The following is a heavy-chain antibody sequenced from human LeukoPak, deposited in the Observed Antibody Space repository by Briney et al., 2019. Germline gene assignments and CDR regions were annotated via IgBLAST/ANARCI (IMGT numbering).Heavy chain of an antibody. CDR2: INPNSGGT. D-gene: IGHD2-2*01. J-gene: IGHJ4*02. Sequence: ASVKVSCKASEYTFTGYYMHWVRQAPGQGLEWMGWINPNSGGTNYAQKFQGRVTMTRDTSISTAYMELSRLRSDDTAAYYCARMTIDIVVVPAAILYDYWGQGTLVTVSS. CDR1: EYTFTGYY. V-gene: IGHV1-2*02. CDR3: ARMTIDIVVVPAAILYDY.